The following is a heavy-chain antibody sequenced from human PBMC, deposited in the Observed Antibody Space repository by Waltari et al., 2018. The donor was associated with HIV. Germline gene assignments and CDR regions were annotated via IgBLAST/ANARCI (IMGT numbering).Heavy chain of an antibody. Sequence: EVQLVESGGGLVKPAGSLRFSGAASGFTFSSCTMNWVRQAPGKGLERVSSISTSSSYIYHTDSVKGRFTISRDNAKNSLYLQMNSLRVEDTAVYYCAREKRFTYYGLDVWGQGTTVTVSS. D-gene: IGHD3-3*01. CDR2: ISTSSSYI. CDR1: GFTFSSCT. V-gene: IGHV3-21*01. J-gene: IGHJ6*02. CDR3: AREKRFTYYGLDV.